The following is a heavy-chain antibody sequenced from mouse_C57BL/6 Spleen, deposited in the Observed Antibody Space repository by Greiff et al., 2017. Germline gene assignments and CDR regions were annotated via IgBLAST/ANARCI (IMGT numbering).Heavy chain of an antibody. D-gene: IGHD2-2*01. V-gene: IGHV1-5*01. CDR2: IYPGNSDT. Sequence: EVQLQQSGTVLARPGASVKMSCKTSGYTFTSYWMHWVKQRPGQGLEWIGAIYPGNSDTSSNQKFKGKAKLTAVTSASTAYMELSSLTNEDSAVYYGTRWYYGYDARFAYWGQGTLVTVSA. CDR3: TRWYYGYDARFAY. J-gene: IGHJ3*01. CDR1: GYTFTSYW.